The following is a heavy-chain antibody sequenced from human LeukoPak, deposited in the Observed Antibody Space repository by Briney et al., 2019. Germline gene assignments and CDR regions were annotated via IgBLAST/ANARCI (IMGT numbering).Heavy chain of an antibody. CDR2: ISGSSDYI. V-gene: IGHV3-21*01. Sequence: GGSLRLSCAASGFTFSTYSMNWVRQAPGKGLEWVSAISGSSDYIYYPDSVKGRFTISRDNAKNSLFLQMNSLRAEDTAVYYCARARDLITLVRGVIIRRYYFDYWGQGTLVTVSS. CDR1: GFTFSTYS. D-gene: IGHD3-10*01. J-gene: IGHJ4*02. CDR3: ARARDLITLVRGVIIRRYYFDY.